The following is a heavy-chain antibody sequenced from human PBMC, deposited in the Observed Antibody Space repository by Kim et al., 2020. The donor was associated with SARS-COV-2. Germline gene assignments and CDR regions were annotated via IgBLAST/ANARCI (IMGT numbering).Heavy chain of an antibody. CDR2: IYPGDSDT. D-gene: IGHD2-2*01. Sequence: GESLKISCKGSGYSFTSYWIGWVRQMPRKGLEWMGIIYPGDSDTRYSPSFQGQVTISADKSISTAYLQWSSLKASDTAMYYCARHKRDQLLGDWFDPWGQGTLVTVSS. CDR3: ARHKRDQLLGDWFDP. J-gene: IGHJ5*02. V-gene: IGHV5-51*01. CDR1: GYSFTSYW.